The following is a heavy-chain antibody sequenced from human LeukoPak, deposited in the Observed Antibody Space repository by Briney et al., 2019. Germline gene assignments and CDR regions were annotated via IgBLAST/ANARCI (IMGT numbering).Heavy chain of an antibody. Sequence: PSETLSLTCTVSGGSISSYYWSWIRQPPGKGLEWIGYIYYSGSTNYNPSLKSRVTISVDTSKNQFSLKLSSVTAADTAVYYCARGMYSSSWYEPYYYYYYMDVWGKGTTVTISS. CDR3: ARGMYSSSWYEPYYYYYYMDV. CDR1: GGSISSYY. D-gene: IGHD6-13*01. CDR2: IYYSGST. V-gene: IGHV4-59*01. J-gene: IGHJ6*03.